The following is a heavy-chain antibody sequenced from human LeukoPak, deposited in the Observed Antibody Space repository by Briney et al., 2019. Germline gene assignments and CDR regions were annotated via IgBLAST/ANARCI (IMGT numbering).Heavy chain of an antibody. D-gene: IGHD5-24*01. CDR1: GGSVSSSSYY. Sequence: SETLSLTCTVSGGSVSSSSYYWGWIRQPPGKGLEWIGSIYYSGSTYYNPSLKSRVTISVDTSKNQFSLKLSSVTAADTAVYYCARRGRDGYNYHFLPPRWAFDIWGQGTMVTVSS. CDR2: IYYSGST. V-gene: IGHV4-39*01. J-gene: IGHJ3*02. CDR3: ARRGRDGYNYHFLPPRWAFDI.